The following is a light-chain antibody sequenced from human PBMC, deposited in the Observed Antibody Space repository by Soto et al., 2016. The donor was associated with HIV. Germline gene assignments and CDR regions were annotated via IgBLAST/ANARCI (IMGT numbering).Light chain of an antibody. V-gene: IGKV1-8*01. CDR2: GAS. J-gene: IGKJ2*01. Sequence: AIRMTQSPSSLSASTGDRVTITCRASQGVTSYLAWYQQKPGKAPKLLIYGASTLQSGVPSRFSGSGSGTDFTLTISCLQSEDFATYYCQQYYSYPLTFGQGTKARDQT. CDR1: QGVTSY. CDR3: QQYYSYPLT.